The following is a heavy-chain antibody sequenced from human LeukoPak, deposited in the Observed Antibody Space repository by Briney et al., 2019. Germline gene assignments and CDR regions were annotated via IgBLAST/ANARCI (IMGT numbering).Heavy chain of an antibody. D-gene: IGHD3-10*01. CDR2: GHYSGST. V-gene: IGHV4-59*01. CDR3: ARWGETSALRVHAFDI. J-gene: IGHJ3*02. Sequence: SETLSLTCTVSGDSISSYYWNWIRQPPGKGLEWIGYGHYSGSTNYNPSLKSRVTFSVDTSKNQFSLKLTSVTAADTAVYYCARWGETSALRVHAFDIWGQGTMVTVSS. CDR1: GDSISSYY.